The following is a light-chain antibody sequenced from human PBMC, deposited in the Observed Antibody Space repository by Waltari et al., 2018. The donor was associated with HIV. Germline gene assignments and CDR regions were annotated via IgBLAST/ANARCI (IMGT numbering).Light chain of an antibody. V-gene: IGLV2-11*01. Sequence: QSALTQPRSASGSPGQPVTISSTGTSSDVGGYNYVSWYQQHPGKAPKLMIYAVNKRPSGVPDRFAGSKSGNTASLTISGLQTEDEADYYCYSYAGSYTSVFGTGTTVTVL. CDR2: AVN. CDR3: YSYAGSYTSV. CDR1: SSDVGGYNY. J-gene: IGLJ1*01.